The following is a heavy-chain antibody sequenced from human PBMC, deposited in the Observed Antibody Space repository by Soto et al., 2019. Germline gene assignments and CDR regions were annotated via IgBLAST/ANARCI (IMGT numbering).Heavy chain of an antibody. Sequence: QVQLVEPGGDLVKPGGSLRLSCAASGFTFTDYYMSWLRQAPGQGLQWLSYISGSTDYLNYADSVKGRFTISRDNAKNLLYLQMTSLRADDTAVYYCARDLGLSSSNYFDFWGQGTLVTVSS. CDR3: ARDLGLSSSNYFDF. V-gene: IGHV3-11*05. CDR1: GFTFTDYY. D-gene: IGHD3-10*01. CDR2: ISGSTDYL. J-gene: IGHJ4*02.